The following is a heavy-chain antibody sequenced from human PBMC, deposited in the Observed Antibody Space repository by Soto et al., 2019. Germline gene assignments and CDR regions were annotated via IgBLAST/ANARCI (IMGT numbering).Heavy chain of an antibody. Sequence: PAETLSLTCTVSGGSISSDDYYWTWIHQPPGEGLEWIGYIYYTGRTSSTPSLDSRVTISIDTPKNHFSLKLSSVSAADTAVYFCAREHNTSPDYFYFSDPKTLIAVSS. CDR1: GGSISSDDYY. CDR2: IYYTGRT. J-gene: IGHJ4*01. CDR3: AREHNTSPDYFYF. V-gene: IGHV4-30-4*01. D-gene: IGHD1-1*01.